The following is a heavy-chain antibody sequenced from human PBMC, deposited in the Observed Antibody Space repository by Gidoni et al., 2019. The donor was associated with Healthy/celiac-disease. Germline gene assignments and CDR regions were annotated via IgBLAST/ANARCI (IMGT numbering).Heavy chain of an antibody. Sequence: QVQLQESGPGLVKPSQTLSLTCTVSGGSISRGGYYWSWIRQHPGKGLEWIGYIYYSWSTYYNTSLKSRVTRSVDTSKSQLSLKLSSVTDADTAVYYCARGFGATVTSLHDYWGQGTLVTVSS. J-gene: IGHJ4*02. D-gene: IGHD4-17*01. CDR1: GGSISRGGYY. CDR2: IYYSWST. CDR3: ARGFGATVTSLHDY. V-gene: IGHV4-31*03.